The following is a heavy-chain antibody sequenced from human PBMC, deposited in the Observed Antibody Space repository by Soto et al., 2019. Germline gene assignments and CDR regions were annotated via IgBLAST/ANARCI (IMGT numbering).Heavy chain of an antibody. J-gene: IGHJ4*02. V-gene: IGHV4-31*03. D-gene: IGHD1-26*01. Sequence: QVQLQESGPGLVKPSQTLSLTCTVSGGSINSGGYYWSWIRQHPGKGLEWIGYIYYSGSTYYNPSLKSRVTMSVDTSKNQFSLKXXXVTAADTAVYYCARDGSYDGYFDYWGQGTLVTVSS. CDR3: ARDGSYDGYFDY. CDR1: GGSINSGGYY. CDR2: IYYSGST.